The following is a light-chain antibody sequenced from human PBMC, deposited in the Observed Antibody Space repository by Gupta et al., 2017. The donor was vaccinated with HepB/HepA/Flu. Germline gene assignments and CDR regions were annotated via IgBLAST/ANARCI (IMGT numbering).Light chain of an antibody. J-gene: IGKJ1*01. V-gene: IGKV1-39*01. CDR1: QSISSY. CDR3: QQRFSVHPHMT. Sequence: DIQMTQSPSALSASVGDRVTITCRASQSISSYLNWYQQKPGRAPKLLIYGASTLQSGVPSRFSGSGYRNGTYFNLTISSRQPDDFATYYCQQRFSVHPHMTFGQGTKVEI. CDR2: GAS.